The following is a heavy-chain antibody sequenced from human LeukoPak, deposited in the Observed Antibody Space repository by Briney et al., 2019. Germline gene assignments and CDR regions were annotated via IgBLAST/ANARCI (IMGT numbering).Heavy chain of an antibody. D-gene: IGHD2-21*02. Sequence: GGSLRLSCAASGFTFSDYYMSWIRQAPGKGLEWVSYISSSSYTNYADSVKGRFTISRDNAKNSLYLQMNSLRAEDAAVYYCARCGGDFLVDYWGQGTLVTVSS. CDR3: ARCGGDFLVDY. CDR2: ISSSSYT. V-gene: IGHV3-11*03. CDR1: GFTFSDYY. J-gene: IGHJ4*02.